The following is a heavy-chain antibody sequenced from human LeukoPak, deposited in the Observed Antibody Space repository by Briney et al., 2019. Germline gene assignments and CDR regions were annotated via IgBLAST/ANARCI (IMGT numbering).Heavy chain of an antibody. J-gene: IGHJ6*02. V-gene: IGHV3-9*01. D-gene: IGHD6-13*01. Sequence: GGSLRLSCAASGFTFDDYAMHWVRQAPGKGLGWVSGISWNSGSIGYADSVKGRFTISRDNAKNSLYLQMNSLRAEDTALYYCAKGQLAAAFYYYYGMDVWGQGTTVTVSS. CDR2: ISWNSGSI. CDR1: GFTFDDYA. CDR3: AKGQLAAAFYYYYGMDV.